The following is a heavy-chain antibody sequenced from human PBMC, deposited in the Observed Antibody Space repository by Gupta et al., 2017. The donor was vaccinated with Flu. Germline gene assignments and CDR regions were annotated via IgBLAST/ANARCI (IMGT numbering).Heavy chain of an antibody. D-gene: IGHD4-17*01. CDR2: TYTSGSP. J-gene: IGHJ3*02. V-gene: IGHV4-61*02. CDR3: ARDLYHYGGNSGAFDI. Sequence: QVQLQESGPGLVTPSQTLSLTCTVSGDSISGANYYWSWIRQPAGKGLEWLGRTYTSGSPNYNPSLKSRVTISVDTSKNQISLKLTSGTAADTAVYYCARDLYHYGGNSGAFDIWGQGAQVTVSS. CDR1: GDSISGANYY.